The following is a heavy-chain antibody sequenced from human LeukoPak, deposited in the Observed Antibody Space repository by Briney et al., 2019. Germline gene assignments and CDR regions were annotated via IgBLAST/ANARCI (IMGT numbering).Heavy chain of an antibody. Sequence: GESLKISCKGSGYSFTNYWIGWVRQKPGKGLEWVGIIHPADSDTRYSPSFQGQVTMSADKSISTASLQWSSLKASDTAMYYCARLHSNYWFDPWGQGTLSPSPQ. CDR1: GYSFTNYW. CDR3: ARLHSNYWFDP. V-gene: IGHV5-51*01. J-gene: IGHJ5*02. CDR2: IHPADSDT.